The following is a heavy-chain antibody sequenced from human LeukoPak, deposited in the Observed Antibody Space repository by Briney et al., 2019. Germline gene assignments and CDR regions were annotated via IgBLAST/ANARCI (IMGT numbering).Heavy chain of an antibody. D-gene: IGHD1-26*01. Sequence: PSETLSLTCSVCRESVSSYFWSWVRQPPGKGLEWIAYMHYSGTTNYNASLKSRLTMSVDTSKNQFSLMLSSVTAADTAVYYCARDIRVIGATLYFDYWGQGILVTVSS. CDR2: MHYSGTT. V-gene: IGHV4-59*02. J-gene: IGHJ4*02. CDR3: ARDIRVIGATLYFDY. CDR1: RESVSSYF.